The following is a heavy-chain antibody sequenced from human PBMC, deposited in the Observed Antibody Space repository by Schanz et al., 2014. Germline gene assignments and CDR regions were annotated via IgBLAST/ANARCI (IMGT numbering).Heavy chain of an antibody. CDR2: ISADNGNT. CDR1: GYTFTSYG. V-gene: IGHV1-18*01. J-gene: IGHJ6*02. D-gene: IGHD1-26*01. Sequence: QVQLVQSGSQLKKPGASVKISCKASGYTFTSYGISWVRQAPGQGLEWMGWISADNGNTNYAQRLQGRVTMTTDTSTSTAYMELTSLRSEDTAVYYCARDPYSASYFPSPPLYGLDVWGQGTTVTVSS. CDR3: ARDPYSASYFPSPPLYGLDV.